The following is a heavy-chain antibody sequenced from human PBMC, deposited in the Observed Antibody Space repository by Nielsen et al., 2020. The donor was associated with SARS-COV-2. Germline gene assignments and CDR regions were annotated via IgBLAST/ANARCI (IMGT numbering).Heavy chain of an antibody. CDR3: TRHDYGDPTYWYFDL. D-gene: IGHD4-17*01. Sequence: LSLTCEASGFTFSGSAMHWVRQASGKGLEWVGRIRSKANSYATTYAASVKGRFTISRDDSKNTAFLQMNSLKTEDTAVYFCTRHDYGDPTYWYFDLWGRGTLVTVSS. CDR1: GFTFSGSA. V-gene: IGHV3-73*01. CDR2: IRSKANSYAT. J-gene: IGHJ2*01.